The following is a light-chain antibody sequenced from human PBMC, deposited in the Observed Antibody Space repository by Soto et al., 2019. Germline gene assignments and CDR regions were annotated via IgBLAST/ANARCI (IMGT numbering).Light chain of an antibody. Sequence: DIQLTQSPSSVSASIGDSVTITCRASQDISTWLAWYQLKPGKAPKLLIFAASSLLTGVPSRFSGSGSGTEFTLTISGLQAEDCATYYCQQANSFFALTFGGGTHVEIK. CDR3: QQANSFFALT. V-gene: IGKV1D-12*01. CDR2: AAS. J-gene: IGKJ4*01. CDR1: QDISTW.